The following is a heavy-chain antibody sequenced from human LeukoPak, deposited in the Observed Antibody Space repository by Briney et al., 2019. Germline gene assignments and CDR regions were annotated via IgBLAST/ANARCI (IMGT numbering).Heavy chain of an antibody. J-gene: IGHJ4*02. CDR1: GGSISSGDYY. CDR2: IYYSGST. V-gene: IGHV4-30-4*01. D-gene: IGHD4-17*01. Sequence: SETLSLTCTVSGGSISSGDYYWSWIRQPPGKGLEWIGYIYYSGSTYYNPSLKSRVTISVDTSKNQISLKLSSVTAADTAVYYCACTHGDYSKPYYWGQGTLVTVSS. CDR3: ACTHGDYSKPYY.